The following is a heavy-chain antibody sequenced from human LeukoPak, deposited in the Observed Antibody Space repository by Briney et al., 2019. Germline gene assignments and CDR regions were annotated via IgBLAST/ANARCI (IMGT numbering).Heavy chain of an antibody. D-gene: IGHD6-13*01. V-gene: IGHV3-21*01. J-gene: IGHJ4*02. Sequence: GGSLRLSCAASGFTFSSYSMNWVRQAPGKWLEWVSSISSSSSYIYYADSVKGRFTISRDNAKNSLYLQMNSLRAEDTAVYYCARDQEAAGTDYWGQGTLVTVSS. CDR2: ISSSSSYI. CDR1: GFTFSSYS. CDR3: ARDQEAAGTDY.